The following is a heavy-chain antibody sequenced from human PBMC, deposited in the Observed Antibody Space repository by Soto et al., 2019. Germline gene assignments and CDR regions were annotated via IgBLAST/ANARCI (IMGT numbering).Heavy chain of an antibody. J-gene: IGHJ6*02. CDR3: ARGVAGYYYGMDV. CDR1: GGSISSYY. D-gene: IGHD2-15*01. CDR2: IYYSGST. V-gene: IGHV4-59*01. Sequence: SETLSLTCTVSGGSISSYYWSWIRQPPGKGLEWIGYIYYSGSTNYNPSLKSRVTISVDTSKNQFSLKLSSVTAADTAVYYCARGVAGYYYGMDVWGQGTTVPVSS.